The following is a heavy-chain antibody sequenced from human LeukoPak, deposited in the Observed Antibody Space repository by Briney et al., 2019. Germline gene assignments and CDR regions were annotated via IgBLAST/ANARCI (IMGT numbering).Heavy chain of an antibody. J-gene: IGHJ4*02. CDR2: ISISNNSI. CDR3: ARETIYSDKVIDH. Sequence: PGGSLRLSCAASGFTFSYYSFNWVGQAPGQGLDWIAYISISNNSIYYADSVKGRFTISRDNAKNSLYLQMNSLRVEDTAVYYCARETIYSDKVIDHWGQGTPVTVSS. V-gene: IGHV3-48*01. CDR1: GFTFSYYS. D-gene: IGHD4-17*01.